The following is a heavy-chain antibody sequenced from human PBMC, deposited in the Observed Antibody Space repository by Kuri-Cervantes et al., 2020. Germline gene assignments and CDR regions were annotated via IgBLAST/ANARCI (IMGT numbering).Heavy chain of an antibody. V-gene: IGHV1-24*01. D-gene: IGHD5-12*01. CDR1: GYTFTNYY. CDR2: FDPEDGET. J-gene: IGHJ6*02. Sequence: ASVKVSCKASGYTFTNYYIHWVRQAPGQGLEWMGGFDPEDGETIYAQKFQGRVTMTEDTSTDTAYMELSSLRSEDTAVYYCANLYSGYESYYYYYGMDVWGQGTTVTVSS. CDR3: ANLYSGYESYYYYYGMDV.